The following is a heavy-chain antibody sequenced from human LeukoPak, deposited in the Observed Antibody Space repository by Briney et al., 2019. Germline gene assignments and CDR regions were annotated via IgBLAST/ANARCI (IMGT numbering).Heavy chain of an antibody. V-gene: IGHV1-18*01. D-gene: IGHD3-10*01. Sequence: ASVKVSCKASGYTFTSYGISWVRQAPGQGLEWMGWISAYNGNTNYAQKLQGRVTMTTDTSTSTAYMELRSLRSDDTAVYYCARVGMKRSGSYYPYYYYGVDVWGQGTTVTVSS. J-gene: IGHJ6*02. CDR3: ARVGMKRSGSYYPYYYYGVDV. CDR2: ISAYNGNT. CDR1: GYTFTSYG.